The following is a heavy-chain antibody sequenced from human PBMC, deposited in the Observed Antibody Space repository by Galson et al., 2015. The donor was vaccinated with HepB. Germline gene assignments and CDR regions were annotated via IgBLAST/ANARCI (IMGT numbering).Heavy chain of an antibody. CDR1: GFTFSKYG. Sequence: SLRLSCAASGFTFSKYGVCWVRQPPGKGLEGVSTVSESGGSANFADSVKGRFIISRDNSKNTLYLQMNSPRVEDTAVYYCAKGAFGVVTTIDYYFYYMDVWGKGTTVTVSS. CDR3: AKGAFGVVTTIDYYFYYMDV. J-gene: IGHJ6*03. D-gene: IGHD3-3*01. CDR2: VSESGGSA. V-gene: IGHV3-23*01.